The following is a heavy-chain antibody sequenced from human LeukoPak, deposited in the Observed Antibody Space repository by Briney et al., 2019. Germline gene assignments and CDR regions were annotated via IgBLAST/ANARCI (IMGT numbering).Heavy chain of an antibody. D-gene: IGHD2-15*01. Sequence: GASVEVSCKASGYTFTSYGISWVRQAPGQGLEWMGWISAYNGNTNYAQKLQGRVTMTTDTSTSTAYMELRSLRSDDTAVYYCARDVGGYCSGGSCYSMAHWGQGTLVTVSS. V-gene: IGHV1-18*01. J-gene: IGHJ4*02. CDR3: ARDVGGYCSGGSCYSMAH. CDR1: GYTFTSYG. CDR2: ISAYNGNT.